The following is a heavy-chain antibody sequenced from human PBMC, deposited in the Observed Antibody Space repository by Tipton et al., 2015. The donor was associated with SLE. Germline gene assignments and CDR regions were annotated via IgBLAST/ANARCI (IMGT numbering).Heavy chain of an antibody. Sequence: TLSLTCTVSGGSISSYYWSWIRQPAGKGLEWIGRIYTSGSTNYNPSLKSRVTISVDTSKNQFSLKLSSVTAADTAVYYCARGIAASFYYYYGMDVWGQGTTVTVSS. CDR1: GGSISSYY. D-gene: IGHD6-13*01. J-gene: IGHJ6*02. V-gene: IGHV4-4*07. CDR2: IYTSGST. CDR3: ARGIAASFYYYYGMDV.